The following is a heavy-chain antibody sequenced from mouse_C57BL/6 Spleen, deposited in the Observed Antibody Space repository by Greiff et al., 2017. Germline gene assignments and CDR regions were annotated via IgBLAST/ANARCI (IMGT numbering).Heavy chain of an antibody. CDR2: ISSGGDYI. Sequence: EVQGVESGEGLVKPGGSLKLSCAASGFTFSSYAMSWVRQTPEKRLEWVAYISSGGDYIYYADTVKGRFTISRDNARNTLYLQMSSLKSEDTAMYYCTREGLWLRLDYYAMDYWGQGTSVTVSS. J-gene: IGHJ4*01. V-gene: IGHV5-9-1*02. D-gene: IGHD2-2*01. CDR3: TREGLWLRLDYYAMDY. CDR1: GFTFSSYA.